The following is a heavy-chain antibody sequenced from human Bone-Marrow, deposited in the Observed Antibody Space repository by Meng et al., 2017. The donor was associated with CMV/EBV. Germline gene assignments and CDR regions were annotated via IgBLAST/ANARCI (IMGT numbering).Heavy chain of an antibody. CDR2: IIPIFGTA. V-gene: IGHV1-69*05. D-gene: IGHD4-23*01. CDR1: GSTFSRYA. J-gene: IGHJ5*02. Sequence: SVKVSCKPSGSTFSRYAISWVRQAPGQGLEWMGGIIPIFGTANYAQKFQGRVTITTDESTSTAYMELSSLRSEDTAVYYCARDGDYGGNLEAGDDWFDPWGQGTLVTVSS. CDR3: ARDGDYGGNLEAGDDWFDP.